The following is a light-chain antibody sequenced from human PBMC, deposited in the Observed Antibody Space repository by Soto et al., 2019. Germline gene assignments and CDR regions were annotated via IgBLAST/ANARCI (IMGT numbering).Light chain of an antibody. CDR3: QHYGRSWT. CDR2: GAS. J-gene: IGKJ1*01. Sequence: IVWTQSPCTLSFPPLEIAPLSCRARQSVSSSYLSCYKQKPGQAPRLLIYGASSRATGIPDGFSGSGSGTDFPPTISTLDPEFSALYYCQHYGRSWTCGQGTK. CDR1: QSVSSSY. V-gene: IGKV3-20*01.